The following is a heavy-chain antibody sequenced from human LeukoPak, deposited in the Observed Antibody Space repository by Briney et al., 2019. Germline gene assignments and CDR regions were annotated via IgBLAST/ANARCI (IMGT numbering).Heavy chain of an antibody. CDR1: GFTFSSYG. Sequence: GGPLRLSCAASGFTFSSYGMHCVRQAPGKGLEWVAVISYDGSNKYYADSVKGRFTISRDNSKNTLYLQMNSLRAEDTAVYYCAKAYTAMSYWGQGTLVTVSS. D-gene: IGHD5-18*01. J-gene: IGHJ4*02. V-gene: IGHV3-30*18. CDR3: AKAYTAMSY. CDR2: ISYDGSNK.